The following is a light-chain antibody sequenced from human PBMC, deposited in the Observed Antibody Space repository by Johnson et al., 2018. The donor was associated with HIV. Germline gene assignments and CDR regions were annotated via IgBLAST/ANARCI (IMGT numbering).Light chain of an antibody. V-gene: IGLV1-51*01. Sequence: QSVLTQPPSVSAAPGQKVTISCSGSSSNIGNNYVSWYQQLPGTAPKLLISDNNKRPSGIPDRFSGSKSGTSATLGITGLQTGDEADYYCGTWDSSLSVYVFGTGTKVTVL. CDR3: GTWDSSLSVYV. CDR1: SSNIGNNY. J-gene: IGLJ1*01. CDR2: DNN.